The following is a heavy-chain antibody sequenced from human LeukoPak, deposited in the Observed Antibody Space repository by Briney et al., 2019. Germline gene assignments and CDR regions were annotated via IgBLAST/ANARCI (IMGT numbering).Heavy chain of an antibody. J-gene: IGHJ6*02. D-gene: IGHD3-22*01. CDR1: GGTFSSYA. CDR2: IIPIFGTA. CDR3: ASIRAAVVITDYYYGMDV. V-gene: IGHV1-69*13. Sequence: SVKVSCKASGGTFSSYAISWVRQAPGQGLEWMGGIIPIFGTANYAQKFQGRVTITADESTSTAYMELSSLRSEDTAVYYRASIRAAVVITDYYYGMDVWGQGTTVTVSS.